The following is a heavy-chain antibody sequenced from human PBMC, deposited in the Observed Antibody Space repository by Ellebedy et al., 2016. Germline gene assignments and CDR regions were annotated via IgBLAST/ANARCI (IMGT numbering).Heavy chain of an antibody. CDR1: GYTLTNYY. V-gene: IGHV1-46*01. CDR3: ARDANDAFDH. CDR2: IDPNGVTT. J-gene: IGHJ4*02. Sequence: ASVKVSCXASGYTLTNYYMHWVRQAPGQGLEWMGIIDPNGVTTRYAQKFQGRITITRDTSTGTFYIDLSSLRSEDTALYYCARDANDAFDHWGQGTLVSVSS. D-gene: IGHD1-1*01.